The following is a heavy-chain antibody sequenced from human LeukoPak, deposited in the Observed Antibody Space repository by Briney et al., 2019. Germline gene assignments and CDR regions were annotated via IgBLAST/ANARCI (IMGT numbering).Heavy chain of an antibody. D-gene: IGHD3-22*01. J-gene: IGHJ4*02. Sequence: PSETLSLTCTVSGGSISSYYWSWIRQPPGKGLEWIGYIYYSGSTNYNPSLKSRVTISVDTSKNQFSLKLSSVTAADTAVYYCARGRQPGYYYDSSGYLSYWGQGTLVTVSS. CDR1: GGSISSYY. V-gene: IGHV4-59*12. CDR3: ARGRQPGYYYDSSGYLSY. CDR2: IYYSGST.